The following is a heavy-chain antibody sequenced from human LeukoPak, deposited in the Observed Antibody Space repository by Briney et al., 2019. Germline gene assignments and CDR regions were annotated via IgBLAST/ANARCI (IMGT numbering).Heavy chain of an antibody. CDR1: GFTFSSHW. V-gene: IGHV3-74*01. Sequence: GGSLRLSCAASGFTFSSHWMHWVRQAPGKGLVWVTRISSDGSSTRYADSVKGRFTISRDNAKNTLYLQMSSLRAEDTAMYYCARISLSGWVNDHWGQGTLVTVSS. J-gene: IGHJ4*02. CDR3: ARISLSGWVNDH. CDR2: ISSDGSST. D-gene: IGHD6-19*01.